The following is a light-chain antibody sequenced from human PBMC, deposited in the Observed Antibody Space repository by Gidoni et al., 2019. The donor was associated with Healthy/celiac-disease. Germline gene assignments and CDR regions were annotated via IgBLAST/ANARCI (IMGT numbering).Light chain of an antibody. CDR3: QQYYSTPYT. Sequence: DIVMTQSPDSLAVSLGQRATINCKSSRSVLYSSNSKNYLAWYQQNPGQPPKLLIYWASSRESGVPDRFSGGGSGTDFTLTISSLQAEDVAVYYCQQYYSTPYTFGQGTKLEIK. CDR2: WAS. CDR1: RSVLYSSNSKNY. V-gene: IGKV4-1*01. J-gene: IGKJ2*01.